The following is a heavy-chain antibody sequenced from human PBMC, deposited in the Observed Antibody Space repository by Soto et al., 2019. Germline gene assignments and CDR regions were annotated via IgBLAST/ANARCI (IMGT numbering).Heavy chain of an antibody. CDR2: IRGFSPYT. CDR1: VFTFMTYT. Sequence: GWSLRLSCISSVFTFMTYTMNWVRQAPGKGLEWVSGIRGFSPYTFYAESVKGRFIISRDNAKNSLDLQMDSLRAEDTAVYYCARDRGYDAHDYYYNAMDVWGQGTTVTVSS. J-gene: IGHJ6*02. D-gene: IGHD3-10*01. CDR3: ARDRGYDAHDYYYNAMDV. V-gene: IGHV3-21*01.